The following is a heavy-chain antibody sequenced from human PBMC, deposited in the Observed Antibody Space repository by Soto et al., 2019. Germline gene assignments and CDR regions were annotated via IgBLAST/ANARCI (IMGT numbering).Heavy chain of an antibody. Sequence: QVQLVESGGGVVQPGTSLRLSCAASGFSFSSYGMHWVRQAPGKGLEWVAVIVNHGGWKDYADSVRGRFTISRDNSRDTLFLEMNSLRVDDTAIYYCARDDEYDDNGLEYWGQGSLVTVSS. D-gene: IGHD1-1*01. J-gene: IGHJ4*02. CDR1: GFSFSSYG. CDR2: IVNHGGWK. V-gene: IGHV3-33*01. CDR3: ARDDEYDDNGLEY.